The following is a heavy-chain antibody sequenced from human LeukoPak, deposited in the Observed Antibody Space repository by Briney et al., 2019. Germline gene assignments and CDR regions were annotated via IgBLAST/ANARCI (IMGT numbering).Heavy chain of an antibody. J-gene: IGHJ5*02. V-gene: IGHV3-23*01. CDR3: ANGAQDFDFSRFDL. CDR1: GFTLSDSA. D-gene: IGHD3-3*01. CDR2: ISNTGGRT. Sequence: PGGSLRLSCAASGFTLSDSAVSWVRHSPGEVLKWVSSISNTGGRTYYADSVKGRFTITRDNSRNTVDLQMNSLRAGDTAKYYCANGAQDFDFSRFDLWGQGTLVIVSS.